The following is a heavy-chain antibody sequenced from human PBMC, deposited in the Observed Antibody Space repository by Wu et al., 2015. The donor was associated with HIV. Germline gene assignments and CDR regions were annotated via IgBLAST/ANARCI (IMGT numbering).Heavy chain of an antibody. CDR1: GYTFTSYY. Sequence: QVQLVQSGAEVKKPGASVKVSCKASGYTFTSYYMHWVRQAPGQGLEWMGIINPSGGSTSYAQKFQGRVTMTRDTSTSTVYMELSSLRSEDTAVYYCATNPFGELEGYYGMDVWGQGTTVTVSS. V-gene: IGHV1-46*01. CDR2: INPSGGST. CDR3: ATNPFGELEGYYGMDV. J-gene: IGHJ6*02. D-gene: IGHD3-10*01.